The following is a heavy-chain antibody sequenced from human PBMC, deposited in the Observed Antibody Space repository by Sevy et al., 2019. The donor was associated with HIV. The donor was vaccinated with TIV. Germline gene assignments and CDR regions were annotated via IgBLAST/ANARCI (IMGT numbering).Heavy chain of an antibody. D-gene: IGHD5-18*01. V-gene: IGHV1-69*06. J-gene: IGHJ2*01. CDR2: IIPIFGTA. CDR3: AGMYVDTAMVTGRYFDL. Sequence: ASVKVSCKASGGTFSSYAISWVRQAPGQGLEWMGGIIPIFGTANYAQKFQGRVTITADKSTSTAYMEPSSLRSEDTAVYYCAGMYVDTAMVTGRYFDLWGRGTLVTVSS. CDR1: GGTFSSYA.